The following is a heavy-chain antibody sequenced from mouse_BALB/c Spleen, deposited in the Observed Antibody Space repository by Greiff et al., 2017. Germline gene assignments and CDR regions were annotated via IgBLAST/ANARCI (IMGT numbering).Heavy chain of an antibody. Sequence: QVQLQQSGAELVKPGASVKLSCKASGYTFTSYWMHWVKQRPGQGLEWIGEINPSNGRTNYTEKFKSKATLTVDKSSSTAYMQLSSLTSEDSAVYYCASGGSYAMDYWGQGTSVTVSS. D-gene: IGHD3-1*01. J-gene: IGHJ4*01. V-gene: IGHV1S81*02. CDR2: INPSNGRT. CDR3: ASGGSYAMDY. CDR1: GYTFTSYW.